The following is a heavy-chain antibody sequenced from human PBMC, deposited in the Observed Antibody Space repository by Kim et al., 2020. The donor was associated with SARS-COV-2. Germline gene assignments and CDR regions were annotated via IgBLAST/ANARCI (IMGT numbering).Heavy chain of an antibody. V-gene: IGHV3-7*01. D-gene: IGHD3-10*01. CDR1: GFTFTDYW. CDR3: AGWRSGESM. Sequence: GGSLRLSCEASGFTFTDYWMSWLRQAPGKGLEWVANINLDGSKTYFVDSVKGRFTISRDNTKNSLYLQMNSLRADDTAVYYCAGWRSGESMWGQGSLVTVAS. CDR2: INLDGSKT. J-gene: IGHJ4*02.